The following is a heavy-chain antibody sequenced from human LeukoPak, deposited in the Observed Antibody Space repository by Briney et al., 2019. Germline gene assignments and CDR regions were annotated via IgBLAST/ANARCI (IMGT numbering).Heavy chain of an antibody. CDR1: GFTFSSYW. Sequence: PGGSLRLSWAASGFTFSSYWMHWVRQAPGKGLVWVSRINSDGSSTSYADSVKGRFTISRDNAKNTLYLQMNSLRAEDTAVYYCAREGNSSSWYYYYYGMDVWGQGTTVTVSS. V-gene: IGHV3-74*01. CDR2: INSDGSST. J-gene: IGHJ6*02. D-gene: IGHD6-13*01. CDR3: AREGNSSSWYYYYYGMDV.